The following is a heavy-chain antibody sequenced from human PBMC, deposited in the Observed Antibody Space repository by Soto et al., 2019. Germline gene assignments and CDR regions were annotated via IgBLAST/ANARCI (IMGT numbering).Heavy chain of an antibody. D-gene: IGHD3-3*01. Sequence: QVQLVESGGGVVQPGRSLRLSCAASGFTFSSYGMHWVRQAPGKGLEWVAVISYDGSNKYYADSVKGRFTISRDNSKNTLYLQMNSLRAEDTAVYYCAKDGSLILEWLSYFDYWGQGTLVTVSS. CDR1: GFTFSSYG. J-gene: IGHJ4*02. CDR2: ISYDGSNK. V-gene: IGHV3-30*18. CDR3: AKDGSLILEWLSYFDY.